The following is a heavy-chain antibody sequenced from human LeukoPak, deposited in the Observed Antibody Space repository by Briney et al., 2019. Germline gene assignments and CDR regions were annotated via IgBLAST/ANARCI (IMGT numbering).Heavy chain of an antibody. CDR3: ARFTQISTRGVVVITHSLDY. Sequence: ASVKVSCKASGYTFTSYGISWVRQAPGQGLEWMGWISAYNGNTNYAQKLQGRVTMTTDTSTSTAYMELRSLRSDDTAVYYCARFTQISTRGVVVITHSLDYWGQGTLVTVSS. D-gene: IGHD3-22*01. CDR1: GYTFTSYG. V-gene: IGHV1-18*01. CDR2: ISAYNGNT. J-gene: IGHJ4*02.